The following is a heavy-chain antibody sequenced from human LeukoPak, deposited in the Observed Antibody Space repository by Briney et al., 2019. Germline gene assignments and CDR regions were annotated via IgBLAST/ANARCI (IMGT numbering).Heavy chain of an antibody. J-gene: IGHJ3*02. CDR2: IHYSGST. CDR1: GGSFSGYY. CDR3: ARRMAYYYGSEAFDI. Sequence: SETLSLTCAVYGGSFSGYYWSWIRQPPGKGLEWIGNIHYSGSTNYNPSLKSRVTISVDRSKNQFSLKLNSVTAADTAVYYCARRMAYYYGSEAFDIWGQGTMVTVSS. D-gene: IGHD3-10*01. V-gene: IGHV4-59*01.